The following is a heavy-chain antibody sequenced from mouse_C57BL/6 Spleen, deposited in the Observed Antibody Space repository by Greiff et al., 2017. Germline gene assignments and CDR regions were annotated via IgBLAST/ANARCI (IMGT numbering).Heavy chain of an antibody. V-gene: IGHV2-2*01. CDR1: GFSLTSYG. CDR3: ARKRDDYDGYAMDY. Sequence: VKLQESGPGLVQPSQSLSITCTVSGFSLTSYGVHWVRQSPGKGLEWLGVIWSGGSTDYNAAFISRLSISKDNSKSQVFFKMNSLQADDTAIYYCARKRDDYDGYAMDYWGQGTSGTVSS. CDR2: IWSGGST. D-gene: IGHD2-4*01. J-gene: IGHJ4*01.